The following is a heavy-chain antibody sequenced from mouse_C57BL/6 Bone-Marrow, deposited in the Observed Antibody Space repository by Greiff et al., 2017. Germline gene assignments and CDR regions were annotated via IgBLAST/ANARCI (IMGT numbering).Heavy chain of an antibody. J-gene: IGHJ4*01. CDR3: ARGSGYVKAMDY. Sequence: VQLQQPGAELVKPGASVKMSCKASGYTFTSYWITWVKQRPGQGLEWIGDIYPGSGSTNYNEKFKSKATLTVDTSSSTAYMQLSSLTSEDSAVYYCARGSGYVKAMDYWGQGTAVTVSS. D-gene: IGHD3-2*02. CDR1: GYTFTSYW. CDR2: IYPGSGST. V-gene: IGHV1-55*01.